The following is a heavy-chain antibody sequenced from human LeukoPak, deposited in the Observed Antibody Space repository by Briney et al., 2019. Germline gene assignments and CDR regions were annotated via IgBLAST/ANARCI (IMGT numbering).Heavy chain of an antibody. CDR2: IYPGDSDT. D-gene: IGHD3-10*01. V-gene: IGHV5-51*01. J-gene: IGHJ5*02. CDR3: ARSYGSGSPSLGFDP. Sequence: GESLKISCKGSGYSFTSYWIGWVRPMPGKGLEWMGIIYPGDSDTRYSPSFQGQVTISADKSISTAYLQWSSLKASDTAMYYCARSYGSGSPSLGFDPWGQGTLVTVSS. CDR1: GYSFTSYW.